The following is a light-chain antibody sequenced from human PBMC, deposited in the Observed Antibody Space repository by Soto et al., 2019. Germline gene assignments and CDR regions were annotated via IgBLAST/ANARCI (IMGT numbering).Light chain of an antibody. CDR3: MQALQTPT. CDR2: LGS. Sequence: DIVMTQSPLSLPVTPGEPASISCRSSQSLLHSNGYNYLDWYLQKPGQSPQLLIYLGSNRASGVPDRFSGSVSGTDFTLKISSVEAEDVGVYYCMQALQTPTFCQGTRLEIK. CDR1: QSLLHSNGYNY. J-gene: IGKJ5*01. V-gene: IGKV2-28*01.